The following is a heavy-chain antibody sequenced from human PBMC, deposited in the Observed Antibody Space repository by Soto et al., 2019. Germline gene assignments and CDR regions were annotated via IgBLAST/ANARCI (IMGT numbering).Heavy chain of an antibody. V-gene: IGHV3-48*03. CDR2: ISSSGSTL. D-gene: IGHD4-4*01. CDR1: GFTFSSYE. J-gene: IGHJ4*02. Sequence: PGGSLRLSCAASGFTFSSYEMNWVRQAPGKGLEWVSYISSSGSTLYYADSVKGRFTISRDNAKNSMYLQRNSLRAEDTAVYYCARDPRAVNPPLWGQGXLVTVSS. CDR3: ARDPRAVNPPL.